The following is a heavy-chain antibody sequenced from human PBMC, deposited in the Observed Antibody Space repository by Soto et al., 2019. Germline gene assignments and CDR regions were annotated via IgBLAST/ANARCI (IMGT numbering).Heavy chain of an antibody. CDR2: ISDNGGNT. CDR1: GFTFSTVA. Sequence: GGSLRLSCVASGFTFSTVAMTWVRQAPGKGLEWVSSISDNGGNTDYADSVRGRVTLSRDNSKNTLYLQMNHLKAEDTAVYYCAKLYWHPRYFDYWAQGARVTVSS. J-gene: IGHJ4*02. D-gene: IGHD2-8*02. V-gene: IGHV3-23*01. CDR3: AKLYWHPRYFDY.